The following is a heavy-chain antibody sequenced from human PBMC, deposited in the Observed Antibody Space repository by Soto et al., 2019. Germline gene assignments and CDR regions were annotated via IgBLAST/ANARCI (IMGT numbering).Heavy chain of an antibody. CDR1: GFTFSSYW. V-gene: IGHV3-7*01. CDR2: IKQDGSEK. Sequence: ESGGGLVQPGGSLRLSCAASGFTFSSYWMSWVRQAPGKGLERVANIKQDGSEKYYVDSVKGRFTISRDNAKNSLYLQMKSLRAEDTAVYYCARDIVVVVAAVYYFDYRGQGTLVTVSS. CDR3: ARDIVVVVAAVYYFDY. J-gene: IGHJ4*02. D-gene: IGHD2-15*01.